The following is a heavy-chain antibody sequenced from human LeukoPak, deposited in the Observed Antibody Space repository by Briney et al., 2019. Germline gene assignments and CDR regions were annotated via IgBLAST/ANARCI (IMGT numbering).Heavy chain of an antibody. J-gene: IGHJ4*02. V-gene: IGHV5-51*01. CDR2: IYPDDSDT. CDR1: GYRFNAYW. D-gene: IGHD6-6*01. CDR3: ARQADSSSSYYFDY. Sequence: GESLKISCKGSGYRFNAYWIAWVRQMPGKGLEWMGIIYPDDSDTRYSPSFQGQVTISADKSISTAYLQWSSLKASDTAMYYCARQADSSSSYYFDYWGQGTLVTVSS.